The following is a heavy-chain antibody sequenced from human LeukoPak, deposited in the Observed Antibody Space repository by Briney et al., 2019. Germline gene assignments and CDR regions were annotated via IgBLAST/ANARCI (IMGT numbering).Heavy chain of an antibody. Sequence: ALVKVSCKASGYTFTSYGISWVRQAPGQGHEWMGWISAYNGNTNYAQKVQGRVTMTTDTSTSTAYMELRSLRSDDTAVYYCARVTIMVPTGTDWFDPWGQGTLVTVSS. CDR1: GYTFTSYG. V-gene: IGHV1-18*01. CDR2: ISAYNGNT. CDR3: ARVTIMVPTGTDWFDP. J-gene: IGHJ5*02. D-gene: IGHD4/OR15-4a*01.